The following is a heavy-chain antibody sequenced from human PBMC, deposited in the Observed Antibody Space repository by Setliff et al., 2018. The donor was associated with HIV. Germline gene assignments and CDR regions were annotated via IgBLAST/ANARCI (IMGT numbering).Heavy chain of an antibody. Sequence: VASVKVSCKASGYTFTRFGISWVRQAPGQGLEWMGRISAYNGNTDHAQRLQGRVTMTTDTSTRTAYMELRSLRSDDTAVYYCARAAVAGPWRKLDYWGQGTLVTVSS. CDR1: GYTFTRFG. D-gene: IGHD6-19*01. J-gene: IGHJ4*02. CDR3: ARAAVAGPWRKLDY. V-gene: IGHV1-18*01. CDR2: ISAYNGNT.